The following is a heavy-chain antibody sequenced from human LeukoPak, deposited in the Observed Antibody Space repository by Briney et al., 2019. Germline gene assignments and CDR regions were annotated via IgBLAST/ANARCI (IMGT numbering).Heavy chain of an antibody. CDR1: GYTFTSYY. D-gene: IGHD2-2*01. V-gene: IGHV1-46*01. Sequence: ASVKVSCKASGYTFTSYYMHWVRQAPGQGLEWMGIINPSGGSTSYAQKFQGRVTMTRDTSISTAYMELSRLRSDDTAVYYCARGRSRIVVVPAAMNYMDVWGKGTTVTISS. CDR2: INPSGGST. J-gene: IGHJ6*03. CDR3: ARGRSRIVVVPAAMNYMDV.